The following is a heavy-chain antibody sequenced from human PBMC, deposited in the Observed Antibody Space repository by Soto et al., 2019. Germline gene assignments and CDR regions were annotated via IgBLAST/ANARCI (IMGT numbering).Heavy chain of an antibody. J-gene: IGHJ4*02. V-gene: IGHV4-31*03. CDR1: GGSISSGGYY. CDR2: IYYSGST. D-gene: IGHD1-20*01. CDR3: ARESVTGRFGGYFDY. Sequence: SEPLSLTCTVSGGSISSGGYYWSRLRQHPGKGLEWIGYIYYSGSTYYNPSLKSRVTISVDTSKNQFSLKLSSVTAADTAVYYCARESVTGRFGGYFDYWGQGTLVTDSS.